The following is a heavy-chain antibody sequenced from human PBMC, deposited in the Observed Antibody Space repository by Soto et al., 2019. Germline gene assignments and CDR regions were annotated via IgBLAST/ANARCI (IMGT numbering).Heavy chain of an antibody. D-gene: IGHD3-16*01. J-gene: IGHJ4*02. V-gene: IGHV3-23*01. Sequence: GGSLRLSWVASGFTFSSYAMTWVRQAPGKGLEWVSAISGGDGSPSYADSVKGRFTISRDNSKNTLYLHMNGLRADDAAAYYCAKWHTYNYDSLAFSGFDCWGQGTQVTVSS. CDR3: AKWHTYNYDSLAFSGFDC. CDR1: GFTFSSYA. CDR2: ISGGDGSP.